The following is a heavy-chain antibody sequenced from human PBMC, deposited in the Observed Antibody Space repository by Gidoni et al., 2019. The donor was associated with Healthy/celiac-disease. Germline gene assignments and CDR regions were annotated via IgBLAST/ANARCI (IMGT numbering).Heavy chain of an antibody. V-gene: IGHV4-30-4*01. CDR3: ARGSRITMVRGVSWFDP. CDR1: GGSIARGDSY. CDR2: IYYSGST. Sequence: QVQLQESGPGLVKPSQTLSLTCTVSGGSIARGDSYWSWIRQPPGKGLEWIGYIYYSGSTYYNPSLKSRVTIAVETSKNQFSLKLSSVTAADTAVYYCARGSRITMVRGVSWFDPWGQGTLVTVSS. D-gene: IGHD3-10*01. J-gene: IGHJ5*02.